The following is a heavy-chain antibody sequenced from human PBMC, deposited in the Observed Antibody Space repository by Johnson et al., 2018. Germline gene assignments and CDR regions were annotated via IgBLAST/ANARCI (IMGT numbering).Heavy chain of an antibody. J-gene: IGHJ6*02. V-gene: IGHV3-73*01. CDR3: ARDRVAVAGRYYYYGMDV. CDR2: IRSKANGYAT. CDR1: GFTFSGSA. D-gene: IGHD6-19*01. Sequence: EVQLVESGGGLVQPGGSXKLSCAASGFTFSGSAMHWVRQASGKGLEWVGRIRSKANGYATAYAASVKGRFTTSRDNAKNSLYPQMNSLRDEDTAVYYCARDRVAVAGRYYYYGMDVWGQGTTVTVSS.